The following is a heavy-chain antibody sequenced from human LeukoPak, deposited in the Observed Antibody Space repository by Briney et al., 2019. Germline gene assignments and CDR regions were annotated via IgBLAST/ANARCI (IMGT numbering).Heavy chain of an antibody. D-gene: IGHD3-3*01. CDR2: TYFTGST. CDR1: GDSVISGDYR. J-gene: IGHJ5*02. V-gene: IGHV4-30-4*02. Sequence: SETLSLTCTVSGDSVISGDYRWTWIRQPPGKGLEWIGYTYFTGSTYFNPSLKSRVTISVDTSKNQFSLKLSSVTAADTAVYYCARGSYYDFWSGYDNWFDPWGQGTLVTVSS. CDR3: ARGSYYDFWSGYDNWFDP.